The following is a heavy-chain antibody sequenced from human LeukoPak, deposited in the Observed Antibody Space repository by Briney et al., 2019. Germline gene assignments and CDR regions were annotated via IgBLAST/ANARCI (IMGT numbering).Heavy chain of an antibody. CDR1: GFTFSSYS. V-gene: IGHV3-48*02. CDR2: ISSSSSTI. D-gene: IGHD6-13*01. CDR3: ARGSSRLGYYYYGMDV. J-gene: IGHJ6*02. Sequence: PGRSLRLSCAASGFTFSSYSMNWVRQAPGKGLEWVSYISSSSSTIYYADSVKGRFTISRDNAKNSLYLQMNSLRDEDTAVYYCARGSSRLGYYYYGMDVWGQGTTVTVSS.